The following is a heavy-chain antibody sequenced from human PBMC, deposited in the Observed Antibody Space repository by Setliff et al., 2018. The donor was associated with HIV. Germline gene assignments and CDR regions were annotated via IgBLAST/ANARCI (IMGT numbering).Heavy chain of an antibody. CDR2: ISYDGSNK. V-gene: IGHV3-30*04. Sequence: GSLRLSCAASGFTFSNSAMHWVRQAPGKGLGWVAGISYDGSNKYYTDSVKGRFTISRDNSKNTMFLQMNNLRAEDTAFYYCAKDYTPTFWEYNWFDLWGQGTLVTVSS. CDR1: GFTFSNSA. D-gene: IGHD3-3*01. CDR3: AKDYTPTFWEYNWFDL. J-gene: IGHJ5*02.